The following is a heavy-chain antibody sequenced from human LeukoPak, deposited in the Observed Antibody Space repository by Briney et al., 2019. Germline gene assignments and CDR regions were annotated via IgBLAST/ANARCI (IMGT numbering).Heavy chain of an antibody. V-gene: IGHV3-30-3*01. J-gene: IGHJ4*02. D-gene: IGHD7-27*01. CDR1: GFSFTNYD. CDR2: TSLDGSNK. CDR3: ARDLTLGKLDYFDH. Sequence: GGSLRLSCVASGFSFTNYDIHWVRQAPGRGLEWVAVTSLDGSNKLYTDTVRGRFIISRDNSKNTVYLQMDSLRAEDTAVYYCARDLTLGKLDYFDHWGQGTLVTVSS.